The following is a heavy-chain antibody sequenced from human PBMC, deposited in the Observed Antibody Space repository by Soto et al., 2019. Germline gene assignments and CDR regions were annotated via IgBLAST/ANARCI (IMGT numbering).Heavy chain of an antibody. J-gene: IGHJ3*02. D-gene: IGHD3-22*01. Sequence: LRLSCAASGFTFSSYSMNWVRQAPGKGLEWVSSISSSSSYIYYADSVKGRFTISRDNAKNSLYLQMNSLRAEDTAVYYCARDPDSSGADDAFDIWGQGTMVTVSS. CDR3: ARDPDSSGADDAFDI. V-gene: IGHV3-21*01. CDR1: GFTFSSYS. CDR2: ISSSSSYI.